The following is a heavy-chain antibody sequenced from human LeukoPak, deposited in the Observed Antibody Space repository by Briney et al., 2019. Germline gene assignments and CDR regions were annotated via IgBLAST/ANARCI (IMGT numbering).Heavy chain of an antibody. J-gene: IGHJ4*02. CDR1: GFTFSSYA. CDR2: ISGSGGST. CDR3: ANSEDSSGYYRRAFDY. V-gene: IGHV3-23*01. Sequence: GWSLRLSCAASGFTFSSYAMSWVRQAPGKGLEWVSAISGSGGSTYYADSVKGRFTISRDNSKNTLYLQMNSLRAEDTAVYYCANSEDSSGYYRRAFDYWGQGTLVTVSS. D-gene: IGHD3-22*01.